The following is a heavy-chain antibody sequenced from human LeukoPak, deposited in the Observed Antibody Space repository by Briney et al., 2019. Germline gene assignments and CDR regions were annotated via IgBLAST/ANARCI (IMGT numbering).Heavy chain of an antibody. Sequence: GGSLRLSCAASGFTFSSYSMNWVRQAPGKGLEWVSYISSSSSTIYYADSVKGRFTISRDNAKNTLYLQMNSLRAEDTAVYYCASPLYYDSSGYPYWGQGTLVTASS. CDR1: GFTFSSYS. J-gene: IGHJ4*02. D-gene: IGHD3-22*01. CDR2: ISSSSSTI. V-gene: IGHV3-48*04. CDR3: ASPLYYDSSGYPY.